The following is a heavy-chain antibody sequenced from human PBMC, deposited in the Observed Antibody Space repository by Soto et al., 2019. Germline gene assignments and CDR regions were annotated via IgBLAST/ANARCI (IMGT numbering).Heavy chain of an antibody. V-gene: IGHV1-46*01. Sequence: ASVKVSCKASGYTFTSYYMHWVRQAPGQGLEWMGIINPSGGSTSYAQKFRGRVTMTRDTSTSTVYMELSSLRSEDTAVYYCARDIVVVPATPDGMDVWGQGTTVTVSS. CDR1: GYTFTSYY. CDR2: INPSGGST. D-gene: IGHD2-2*01. CDR3: ARDIVVVPATPDGMDV. J-gene: IGHJ6*02.